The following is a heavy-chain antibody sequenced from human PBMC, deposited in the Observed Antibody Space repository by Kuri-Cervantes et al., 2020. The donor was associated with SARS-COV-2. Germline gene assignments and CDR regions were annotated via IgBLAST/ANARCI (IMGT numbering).Heavy chain of an antibody. D-gene: IGHD1-26*01. J-gene: IGHJ4*02. CDR1: GGSISSSSYY. CDR2: IYYSGST. Sequence: GSLRLSCTVSGGSISSSSYYWGWIRQPPGKGLEWIGSIYYSGSTYYNPSLKSRVTISVDTSKNQFSLKLSSVTAADTAVYYCARHKGTRELFDYWGQGTLVTVSS. V-gene: IGHV4-39*01. CDR3: ARHKGTRELFDY.